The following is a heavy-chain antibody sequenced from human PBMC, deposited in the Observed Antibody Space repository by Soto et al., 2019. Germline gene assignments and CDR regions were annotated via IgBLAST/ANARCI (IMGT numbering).Heavy chain of an antibody. V-gene: IGHV1-3*01. CDR2: INAGNGNT. J-gene: IGHJ4*02. D-gene: IGHD5-12*01. Sequence: ASLKVSCKASGYTFTSYAMHWVRQAPGQGLEWMGWINAGNGNTKYSQKFQGRVTITRDTSASTAYMELSSLRSEDTAVYYCARDSSGYDFVDFDYWGQGTLVTVSS. CDR1: GYTFTSYA. CDR3: ARDSSGYDFVDFDY.